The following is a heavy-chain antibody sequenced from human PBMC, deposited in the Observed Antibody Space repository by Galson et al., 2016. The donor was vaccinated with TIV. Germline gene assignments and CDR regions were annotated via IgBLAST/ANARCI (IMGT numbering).Heavy chain of an antibody. V-gene: IGHV3-72*01. CDR1: GFTFSDHY. CDR3: TRGSLEP. Sequence: SLRLSCAASGFTFSDHYMDWVRQAPGMGLEWVGRSKNRQKNYLAEYAASVKGRFTISRDDSKSVAYLQMNSLKTEDTALYYCTRGSLEPWGQGTLVSVSS. D-gene: IGHD1-1*01. CDR2: SKNRQKNYLA. J-gene: IGHJ5*02.